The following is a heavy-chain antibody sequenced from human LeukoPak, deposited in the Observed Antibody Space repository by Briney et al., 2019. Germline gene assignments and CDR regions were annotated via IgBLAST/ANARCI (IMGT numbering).Heavy chain of an antibody. J-gene: IGHJ5*02. V-gene: IGHV4-59*12. CDR1: GGSISSYY. Sequence: RSSETLSLTCTVSGGSISSYYWSWIRQPPGKGLEWIGYIYYSGSTNYNPSLKSRVTISVDTSKNQFSLKLSSVTAADTAVYYCAREAKQWLINWFDPWGQGTLVTVSS. CDR3: AREAKQWLINWFDP. D-gene: IGHD6-19*01. CDR2: IYYSGST.